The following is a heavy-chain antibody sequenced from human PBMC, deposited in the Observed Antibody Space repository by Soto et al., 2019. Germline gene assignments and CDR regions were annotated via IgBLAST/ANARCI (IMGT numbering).Heavy chain of an antibody. V-gene: IGHV1-69*13. CDR2: IIPIFGTA. D-gene: IGHD2-15*01. J-gene: IGHJ6*02. Sequence: SVKVSCKASGGTFSSYAISWVRQAPGQGLEWMGGIIPIFGTANYAQKFQGRVTITADESTSTAYMELSSLRSEDTAVYYCARDARILSYYYYGMDVWGQGTTVTVSS. CDR3: ARDARILSYYYYGMDV. CDR1: GGTFSSYA.